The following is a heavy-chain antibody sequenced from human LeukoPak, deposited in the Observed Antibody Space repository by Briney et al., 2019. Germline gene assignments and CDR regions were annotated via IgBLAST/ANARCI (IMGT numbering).Heavy chain of an antibody. J-gene: IGHJ6*03. CDR1: GFTFSSYG. CDR2: IRYDGSNK. D-gene: IGHD4-11*01. V-gene: IGHV3-30*02. Sequence: GGSLRLSCAASGFTFSSYGMHWVRQAPGKGLEWVAFIRYDGSNKYYADSVKGRFTISRDNSKNTLYLQMNSLRAEDTAVYYCAKDRYSNSKGYYYMDVWGKGTTVTVSS. CDR3: AKDRYSNSKGYYYMDV.